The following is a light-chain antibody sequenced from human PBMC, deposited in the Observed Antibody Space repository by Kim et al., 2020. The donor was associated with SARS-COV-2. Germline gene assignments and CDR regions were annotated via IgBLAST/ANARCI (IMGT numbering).Light chain of an antibody. J-gene: IGLJ2*01. CDR3: QSYNRSNVV. CDR1: SGSIDDHY. V-gene: IGLV6-57*03. Sequence: GKTVTISCTRSSGSIDDHYVQWYQQRPGGVPTAVIYEDDQRPSGVSDRFSGSIDNSSNSASLTISGLKTEDEADYYCQSYNRSNVVFGGGTQLTVL. CDR2: EDD.